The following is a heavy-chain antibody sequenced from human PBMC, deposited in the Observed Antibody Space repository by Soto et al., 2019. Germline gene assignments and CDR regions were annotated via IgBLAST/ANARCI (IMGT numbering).Heavy chain of an antibody. CDR2: IILIFGTA. CDR1: GGTFSSYA. D-gene: IGHD2-15*01. CDR3: ASPPDNSYYYGMDV. J-gene: IGHJ6*02. Sequence: QVQLVQSGAEVKKPGSSVKVSCKASGGTFSSYAISWVRQAPGQGLEWMGGIILIFGTANYAQKFQGRVTMTADESTSTAYMELSSLRSEDTAVYYCASPPDNSYYYGMDVWGQGTTVTVSS. V-gene: IGHV1-69*12.